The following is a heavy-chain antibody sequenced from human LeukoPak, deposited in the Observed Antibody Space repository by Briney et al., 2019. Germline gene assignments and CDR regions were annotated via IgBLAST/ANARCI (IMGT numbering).Heavy chain of an antibody. Sequence: SETLSLTCTVSGGSISSYYWSWIRQPPGKGLEWIGYIYYSGSTNYNPSLKSRVTISVDTSKNQFSLKLSSVTAADTAVYYCAGIGEQPSVWYCFDYWGQGTLVTVSS. CDR1: GGSISSYY. CDR3: AGIGEQPSVWYCFDY. CDR2: IYYSGST. D-gene: IGHD1-26*01. J-gene: IGHJ4*02. V-gene: IGHV4-59*08.